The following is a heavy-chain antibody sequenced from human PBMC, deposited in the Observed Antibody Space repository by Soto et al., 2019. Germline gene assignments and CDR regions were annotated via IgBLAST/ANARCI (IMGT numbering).Heavy chain of an antibody. CDR1: GFTFSSYG. CDR3: AKDVYYYDSSGYYAPDH. Sequence: GGSLRLSCAASGFTFSSYGMHWVRQAPGKGLEWVAVISYDGSNKYYADSVKGRFTISRDNSKNTLYLQMNSLRAEDTAVYYCAKDVYYYDSSGYYAPDHWGQGTLVTVSS. J-gene: IGHJ4*02. D-gene: IGHD3-22*01. CDR2: ISYDGSNK. V-gene: IGHV3-30*18.